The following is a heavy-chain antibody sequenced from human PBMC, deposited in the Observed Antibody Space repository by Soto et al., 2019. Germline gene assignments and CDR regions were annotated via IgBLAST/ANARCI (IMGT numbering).Heavy chain of an antibody. CDR2: IYYGGST. CDR1: GDSISTDY. CDR3: ARSYVTMVRGASGFDP. Sequence: SETLSLTCTVSGDSISTDYWSWIRQSPGKGLEWIGFIYYGGSTNYNPSLKSRCTISVDTSKNQFSLKLSPVTAADTAVYYCARSYVTMVRGASGFDPWGEGSLVPVSS. V-gene: IGHV4-59*12. J-gene: IGHJ5*02. D-gene: IGHD3-10*01.